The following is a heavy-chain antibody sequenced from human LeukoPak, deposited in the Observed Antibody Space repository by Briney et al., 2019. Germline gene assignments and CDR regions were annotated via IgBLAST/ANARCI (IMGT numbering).Heavy chain of an antibody. D-gene: IGHD3-3*01. J-gene: IGHJ4*02. Sequence: GESLKISCKGSGYSINNYWIGWVRQMPGKGLEWMGIIYPADSDTRYSPSFQGQVTISADKSISTAYLQWSSLKASDTAMYYCARSPGGTRFLDPYDYWGQGTLVTVSS. CDR3: ARSPGGTRFLDPYDY. V-gene: IGHV5-51*01. CDR2: IYPADSDT. CDR1: GYSINNYW.